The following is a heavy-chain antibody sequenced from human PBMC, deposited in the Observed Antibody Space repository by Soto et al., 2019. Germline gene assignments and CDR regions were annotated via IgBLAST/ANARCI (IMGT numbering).Heavy chain of an antibody. CDR2: VSGDNGNT. CDR1: GYTFSSHG. V-gene: IGHV1-18*01. Sequence: QVQLVQSGAEVKKPGTSVKVSCTASGYTFSSHGISWVRQAPGQGLQWIGWVSGDNGNTNYAQSLQGRVNMTTDTSTNTGHIELRSLISYDTAVYYCARDLGYCRSGTCQREWFESWGQGTLIIVSS. J-gene: IGHJ5*01. D-gene: IGHD2-15*01. CDR3: ARDLGYCRSGTCQREWFES.